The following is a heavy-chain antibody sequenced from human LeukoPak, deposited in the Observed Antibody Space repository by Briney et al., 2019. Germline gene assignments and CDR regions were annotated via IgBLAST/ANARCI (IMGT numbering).Heavy chain of an antibody. V-gene: IGHV3-30*18. CDR2: ISYDGSNK. Sequence: GGSLRLSCAASGFTFSSYGMHWVRQAPGKGLEWVAVISYDGSNKYYADSVKGRFTISRDNSKNTLNLQMNSLRAEDTAVYYCAKVRYGGYYYYFDYWGQGTLVTVSS. D-gene: IGHD5-12*01. CDR1: GFTFSSYG. J-gene: IGHJ4*02. CDR3: AKVRYGGYYYYFDY.